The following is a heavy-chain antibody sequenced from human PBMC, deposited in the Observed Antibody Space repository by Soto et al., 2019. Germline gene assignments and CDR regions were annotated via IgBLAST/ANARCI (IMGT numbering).Heavy chain of an antibody. D-gene: IGHD6-13*01. V-gene: IGHV1-69*13. J-gene: IGHJ4*02. CDR2: IIPIFGTA. CDR3: ARDSPPNGLEAAGPFFDY. CDR1: GGTFSSYA. Sequence: ASVKVSCKASGGTFSSYAISWVRQAPGQGLEWMGGIIPIFGTANYAQKFQGRVTITADESTSTAYMELSSLRSEDTAVYYCARDSPPNGLEAAGPFFDYWGQGTLVTVSS.